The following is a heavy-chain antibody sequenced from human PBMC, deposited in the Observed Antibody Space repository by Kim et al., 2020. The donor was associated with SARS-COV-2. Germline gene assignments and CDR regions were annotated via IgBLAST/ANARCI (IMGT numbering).Heavy chain of an antibody. V-gene: IGHV3-33*06. Sequence: GGSLRLSCAASGFTFSSYGMHWVRQAPGKGLEWVALIWYDGSNKYYADSVKGRFTISRDNSKNTLYLQMNSMRAEDTAVYYCAKDHFGYSSGWYGIDYWG. J-gene: IGHJ4*01. D-gene: IGHD6-19*01. CDR1: GFTFSSYG. CDR2: IWYDGSNK. CDR3: AKDHFGYSSGWYGIDY.